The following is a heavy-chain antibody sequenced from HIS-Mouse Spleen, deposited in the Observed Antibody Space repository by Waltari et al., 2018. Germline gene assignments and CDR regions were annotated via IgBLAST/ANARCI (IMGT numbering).Heavy chain of an antibody. CDR2: IYYTGST. J-gene: IGHJ4*02. V-gene: IGHV4-39*01. CDR1: RCSISSSSYY. CDR3: ARRRGWLDY. Sequence: QLQLQQSGTGLVKPSETLSLTCPVSRCSISSSSYYWGWIRQPPGKGLEWIGGIYYTGSTYYNPSLKSRVTISVDTSKNQFSLKLSSVTAADTAVYYCARRRGWLDYWGQGTLVTVSS. D-gene: IGHD6-19*01.